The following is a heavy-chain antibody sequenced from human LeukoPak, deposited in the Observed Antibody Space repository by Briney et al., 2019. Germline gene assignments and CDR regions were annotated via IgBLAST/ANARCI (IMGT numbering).Heavy chain of an antibody. CDR2: INSDGSST. CDR3: ARDMLLWFGELPFPFDY. J-gene: IGHJ4*02. CDR1: GFTFSTYW. D-gene: IGHD3-10*01. V-gene: IGHV3-74*01. Sequence: GGSLRLSCAASGFTFSTYWMHWVRQAPGKGLVWVSRINSDGSSTIYADSVKGRFTISRDNAKNTLYLQMNSLRADDTAVYYCARDMLLWFGELPFPFDYWGQGTLVTVSS.